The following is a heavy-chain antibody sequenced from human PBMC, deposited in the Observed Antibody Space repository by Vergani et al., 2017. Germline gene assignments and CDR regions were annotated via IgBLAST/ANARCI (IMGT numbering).Heavy chain of an antibody. CDR3: AISRSSGWSYYYGIDV. CDR1: GGSISSGSYY. CDR2: SSTSGST. J-gene: IGHJ6*02. Sequence: QEQLQESGPGLVKPSQTLSLTCTVSGGSISSGSYYWSLIRQPAGKGLEWIGRSSTSGSTNYNPPLKSRVTMSVDTSKNQFSLKLSSVTAADTAVYYCAISRSSGWSYYYGIDVWGQGTTVTVSS. V-gene: IGHV4-61*02. D-gene: IGHD6-19*01.